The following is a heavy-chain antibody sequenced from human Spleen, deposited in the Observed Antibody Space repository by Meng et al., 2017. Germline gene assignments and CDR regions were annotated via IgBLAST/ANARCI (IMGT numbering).Heavy chain of an antibody. CDR2: LGAHDGDT. D-gene: IGHD3-10*01. V-gene: IGHV1-18*01. J-gene: IGHJ4*02. CDR3: ARGTPGRSYSDY. CDR1: DYIFTGYG. Sequence: QLQPVQSGPEVKKPEASVKAPCKASDYIFTGYGVSWVRQAPGQGLEWMAWLGAHDGDTSHAPKFQGRVTVSADRPTATVYMELRTLRSDDTAVYYCARGTPGRSYSDYWGQGTLVTVSS.